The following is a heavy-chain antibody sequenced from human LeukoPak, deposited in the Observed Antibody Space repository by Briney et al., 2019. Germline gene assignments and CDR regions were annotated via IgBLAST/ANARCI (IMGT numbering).Heavy chain of an antibody. CDR3: ARIRYSSSWYSRFDY. CDR2: IYYSGST. D-gene: IGHD6-13*01. CDR1: GGSISSYY. J-gene: IGHJ4*02. V-gene: IGHV4-59*01. Sequence: SETLSLTCTVAGGSISSYYWSWIRQPPGKGLEWIGYIYYSGSTNYSPSLKSRVTISVDTSKNQFSLKLSSVTAADTAVYYCARIRYSSSWYSRFDYWGQGTLVTVSS.